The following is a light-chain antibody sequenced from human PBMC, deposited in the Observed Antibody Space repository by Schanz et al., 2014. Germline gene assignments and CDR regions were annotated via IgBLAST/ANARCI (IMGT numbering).Light chain of an antibody. V-gene: IGLV2-14*02. CDR2: EVS. Sequence: QSVLTQPASVSGSPGQSITISCAGTSSDIGSYILVSWCQQHPGKAPKLLIYEVSKRPSGVSNRFSGSKSGNTASLTISGLRADDEADYYCCSYTSSTTLVFGGGTKVTVL. CDR3: CSYTSSTTLV. CDR1: SSDIGSYIL. J-gene: IGLJ3*02.